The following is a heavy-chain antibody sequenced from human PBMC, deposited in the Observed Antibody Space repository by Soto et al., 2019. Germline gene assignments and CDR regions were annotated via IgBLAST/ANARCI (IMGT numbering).Heavy chain of an antibody. J-gene: IGHJ4*02. D-gene: IGHD3-22*01. Sequence: QLQLQESGPGLVKPSETLSLTCTVSGGSISSSSYYWGWIRQPPGKGLEWIGSIYYSGSTYYNPSLKSRVTISVDTSKNQFSLKLSSVTAADTAVYYCARHPARIVLVNYWGQGTLVTVSS. CDR3: ARHPARIVLVNY. CDR1: GGSISSSSYY. V-gene: IGHV4-39*01. CDR2: IYYSGST.